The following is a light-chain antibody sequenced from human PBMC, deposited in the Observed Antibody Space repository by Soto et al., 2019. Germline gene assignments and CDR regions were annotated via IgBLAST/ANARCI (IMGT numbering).Light chain of an antibody. J-gene: IGKJ1*01. CDR1: QSLLHSNGYNY. CDR2: LGS. Sequence: DIVMTQSPLSLPVTPGEPASISCRSSQSLLHSNGYNYLDWYLQKPVQSPQLLIYLGSNRDSGVPDRFSGSGSGTDFTLNISSVEAEDFGVYYCMQALNTPRTLGQGTKVEIK. V-gene: IGKV2-28*01. CDR3: MQALNTPRT.